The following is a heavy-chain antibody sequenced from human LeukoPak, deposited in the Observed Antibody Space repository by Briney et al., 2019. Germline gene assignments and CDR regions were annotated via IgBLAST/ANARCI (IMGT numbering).Heavy chain of an antibody. CDR2: VKSRSAGEIT. Sequence: PGGSLRLSCAASGFSISNDWMSWVRQAPGKGLEWFARVKSRSAGEITDYAAPVKGRFTISRDDSKNTLYLQMNSLKTEDTAVYYCTLIQGWGSGSYYRDFWGQGTLVTVSS. D-gene: IGHD3-10*01. CDR1: GFSISNDW. CDR3: TLIQGWGSGSYYRDF. J-gene: IGHJ4*02. V-gene: IGHV3-15*01.